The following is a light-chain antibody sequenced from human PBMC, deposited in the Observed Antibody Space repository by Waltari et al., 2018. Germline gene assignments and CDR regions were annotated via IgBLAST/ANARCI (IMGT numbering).Light chain of an antibody. J-gene: IGKJ2*01. CDR3: QQYGSPPYT. CDR2: AVP. V-gene: IGKV3-20*01. CDR1: QSVGSSY. Sequence: EIVLTQSPGTLSLSPGERATLPCWASQSVGSSYLAWFQQKPGQAPRLLIYAVPSRATGIPDRFSGSGSGTDFTLTINRLEPEDSAVYYCQQYGSPPYTFGQGTKQEL.